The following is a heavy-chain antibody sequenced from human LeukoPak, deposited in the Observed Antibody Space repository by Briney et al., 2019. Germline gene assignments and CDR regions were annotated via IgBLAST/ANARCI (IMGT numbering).Heavy chain of an antibody. CDR1: GFTFSSYS. V-gene: IGHV3-21*01. J-gene: IGHJ5*02. Sequence: GGSLRLSCAASGFTFSSYSMNWVRQAPGKGLEWVSSISSSSSYIYYADSVKGRFTISRDNAKNSLYLQMNSLRAEDTAVYYCARDHYHDSSGYYGWFDPWGQGTLVTVSS. CDR2: ISSSSSYI. CDR3: ARDHYHDSSGYYGWFDP. D-gene: IGHD3-22*01.